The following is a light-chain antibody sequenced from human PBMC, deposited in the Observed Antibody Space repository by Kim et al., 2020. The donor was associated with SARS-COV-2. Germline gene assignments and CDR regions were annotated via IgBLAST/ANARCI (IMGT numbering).Light chain of an antibody. J-gene: IGKJ4*01. CDR1: QSVGNS. CDR3: QQRYNWPLT. Sequence: EIVLTQSPATLSLSPGERATLSCRASQSVGNSLAWFQQKPGQAPRLLIFETSNRATGIPARFSGSGSGTAFTLTISSLEPEDSAVYYCQQRYNWPLTFGGGTKVDIK. CDR2: ETS. V-gene: IGKV3-11*01.